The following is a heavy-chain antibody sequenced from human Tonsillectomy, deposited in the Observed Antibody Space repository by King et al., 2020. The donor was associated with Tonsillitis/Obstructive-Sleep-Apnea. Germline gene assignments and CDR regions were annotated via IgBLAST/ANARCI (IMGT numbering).Heavy chain of an antibody. Sequence: VQLVESGGGLIQPGGSLRLSCAASGFTVSSNYMSWVRQAPGKGLEWVSVIYSGVSTYYADSVKGRFTISRDNSKNPLYLQMNSLRAEDTAVYYCARDMGLTGYYYMDVWGKGTTVTVS. CDR3: ARDMGLTGYYYMDV. V-gene: IGHV3-53*01. CDR1: GFTVSSNY. J-gene: IGHJ6*03. CDR2: IYSGVST. D-gene: IGHD7-27*01.